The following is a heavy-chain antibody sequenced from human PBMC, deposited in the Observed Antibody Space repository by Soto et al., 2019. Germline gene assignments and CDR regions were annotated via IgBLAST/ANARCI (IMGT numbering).Heavy chain of an antibody. D-gene: IGHD2-15*01. CDR3: ARDGDYCSGGSCLNGFAP. V-gene: IGHV1-3*01. CDR2: INAGNGNT. J-gene: IGHJ5*02. Sequence: ASVKVSCKASGYTFTSYAMHWVRQAPGQRLEWMGWINAGNGNTKYSQKFQGRVTITRDTSASTAYMELSSLRSEDTAVYYCARDGDYCSGGSCLNGFAPGGQGTLVTVSP. CDR1: GYTFTSYA.